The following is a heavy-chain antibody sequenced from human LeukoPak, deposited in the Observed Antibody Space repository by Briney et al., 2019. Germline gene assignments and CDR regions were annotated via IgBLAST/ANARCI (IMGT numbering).Heavy chain of an antibody. CDR3: AKVDGSGSYWPIDY. D-gene: IGHD3-10*01. J-gene: IGHJ4*02. Sequence: GGSLRVSCAASGFTFISYAMSWVRQAPGKGLEWVSAISGSGGSTYYADSVKGRFTISRDNSKNTLYLQMNSLRAEDTAVYYCAKVDGSGSYWPIDYWGQGTLVTVSS. CDR1: GFTFISYA. V-gene: IGHV3-23*01. CDR2: ISGSGGST.